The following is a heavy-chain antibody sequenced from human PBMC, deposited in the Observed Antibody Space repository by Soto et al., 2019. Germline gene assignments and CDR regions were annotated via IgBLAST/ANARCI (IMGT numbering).Heavy chain of an antibody. CDR1: GYTFTSYD. J-gene: IGHJ6*02. CDR3: ARGYSGDDQHYGMDV. CDR2: MNPNSDNT. D-gene: IGHD5-12*01. Sequence: ASVKVSCKASGYTFTSYDINWVRQATGQGLEWMGWMNPNSDNTVYAQKFQGRVTMTRNTAIGTAYMELSSLRSEDTAVYYCARGYSGDDQHYGMDVWGQGTTVTVS. V-gene: IGHV1-8*01.